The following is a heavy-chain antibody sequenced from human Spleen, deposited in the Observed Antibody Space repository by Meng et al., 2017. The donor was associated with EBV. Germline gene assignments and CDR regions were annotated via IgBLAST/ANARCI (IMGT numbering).Heavy chain of an antibody. V-gene: IGHV4-39*07. CDR2: GYYSGNT. J-gene: IGHJ4*01. D-gene: IGHD4/OR15-4a*01. Sequence: RLGAGPGLGKPPGTTLSTSTGSCGSIIYSDYYRGWIREPPGKGLEWIGNGYYSGNTNYKPSLKSRVTLSTDTSKNQFSLKLSSLTAADTAVYYCARDRRTMGSDYWGHGILVTVSS. CDR3: ARDRRTMGSDY. CDR1: CGSIIYSDYY.